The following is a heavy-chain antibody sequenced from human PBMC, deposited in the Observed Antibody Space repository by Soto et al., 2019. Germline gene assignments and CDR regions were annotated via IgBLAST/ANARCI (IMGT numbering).Heavy chain of an antibody. V-gene: IGHV4-59*12. CDR1: GGSISSYY. CDR2: IYYSGST. D-gene: IGHD5-12*01. J-gene: IGHJ5*02. CDR3: AREALRGWFDP. Sequence: SETLSLTCTVSGGSISSYYWSWIRQPPGKGLEWIGYIYYSGSTNYNPSLKSRVTISVDTSKNQFSLKLSSVTAADTAVYYCAREALRGWFDPWGQGTLVTVSS.